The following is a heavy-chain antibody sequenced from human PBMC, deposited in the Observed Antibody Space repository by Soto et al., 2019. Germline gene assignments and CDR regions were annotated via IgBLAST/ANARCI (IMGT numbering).Heavy chain of an antibody. CDR2: IYPSDSDT. CDR1: GYNFAGYW. J-gene: IGHJ4*02. CDR3: ARGGVSTRPFDY. Sequence: PGESLKISCKGSGYNFAGYWIAWGRQMPGKGLELMGIIYPSDSDTRYRPSSQGQVTISADKSISSAYLQWSSLRASDTAMYYCARGGVSTRPFDYWGQGTPVTVSS. V-gene: IGHV5-51*01. D-gene: IGHD3-3*01.